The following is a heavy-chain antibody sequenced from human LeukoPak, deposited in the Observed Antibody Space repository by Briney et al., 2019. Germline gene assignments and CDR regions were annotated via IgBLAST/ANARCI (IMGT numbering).Heavy chain of an antibody. CDR3: AKDLIAVAGTFVY. CDR2: IGDSGEST. J-gene: IGHJ4*02. V-gene: IGHV3-23*01. Sequence: GGSLRLSCAASGFSFSSYAMSWVRQAPGKGLDWVSGIGDSGESTYYADFVKGRFTISRDNSKNALYLHMYSLRAEDTAIYYCAKDLIAVAGTFVYWGQGTLVTVSS. D-gene: IGHD6-19*01. CDR1: GFSFSSYA.